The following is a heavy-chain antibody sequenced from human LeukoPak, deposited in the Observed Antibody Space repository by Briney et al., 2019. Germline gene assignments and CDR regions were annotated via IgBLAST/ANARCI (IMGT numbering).Heavy chain of an antibody. D-gene: IGHD1-26*01. CDR2: VNANGGNT. Sequence: GGSLRLSCAASGFTFDNYRMSWVRQAPGKGLEWVSTVNANGGNTYYADSVKGRFTISRDNSKSTLILQMNSLRVEDTALYYCTKRVKYGGTWDHFADWGQGTLVTVSS. CDR3: TKRVKYGGTWDHFAD. V-gene: IGHV3-23*01. CDR1: GFTFDNYR. J-gene: IGHJ4*02.